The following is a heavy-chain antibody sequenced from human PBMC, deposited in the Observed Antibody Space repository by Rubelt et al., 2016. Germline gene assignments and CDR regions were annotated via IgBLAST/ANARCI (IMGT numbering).Heavy chain of an antibody. CDR3: AGGPTWSVYPDY. CDR2: IYSSGST. D-gene: IGHD3-3*01. Sequence: QVHLQESGPGLVKPSETLSLTCTVSGGPISSDSYDWDWIRQPPGMGLEWIGYIYSSGSTNYNPSLKSRVTISVDPSKNQFSLRRTSVTAADTAVYYCAGGPTWSVYPDYWGQGTLVTISS. V-gene: IGHV4-61*01. CDR1: GGPISSDSYD. J-gene: IGHJ4*02.